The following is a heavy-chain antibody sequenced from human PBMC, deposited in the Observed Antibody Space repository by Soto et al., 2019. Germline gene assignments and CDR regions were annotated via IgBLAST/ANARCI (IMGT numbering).Heavy chain of an antibody. Sequence: GGSLRLSCAVSGFTFSTSAMSWVRQAPGKGLEWVSLISGSGGSTYYADSVKGRFTISRDNSKDTLYLQMNSLRAEDTAVYYCAKDLRRRLWFGAYYFDYWGQGTLVTVSS. J-gene: IGHJ4*02. CDR3: AKDLRRRLWFGAYYFDY. CDR2: ISGSGGST. D-gene: IGHD3-10*01. CDR1: GFTFSTSA. V-gene: IGHV3-23*01.